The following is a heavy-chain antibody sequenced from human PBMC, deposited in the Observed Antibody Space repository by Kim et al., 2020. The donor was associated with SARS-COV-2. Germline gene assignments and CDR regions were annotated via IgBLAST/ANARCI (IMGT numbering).Heavy chain of an antibody. J-gene: IGHJ1*01. CDR2: ISDIAST. D-gene: IGHD2-2*01. V-gene: IGHV4-59*01. Sequence: SETLSITCTISGGSISVYYWNWIRQSPGKGLEWIGYISDIASTNYNPSLKSRVTISVDRSKNQFSLSLKSVTAADTALYYCVRDLGYCSTPSCSPMGHWGQGTLVTVSS. CDR1: GGSISVYY. CDR3: VRDLGYCSTPSCSPMGH.